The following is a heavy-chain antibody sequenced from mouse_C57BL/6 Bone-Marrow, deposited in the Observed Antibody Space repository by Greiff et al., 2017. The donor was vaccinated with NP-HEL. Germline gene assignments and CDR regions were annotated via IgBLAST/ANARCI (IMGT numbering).Heavy chain of an antibody. CDR3: ARSDYYGSSFYWYFDV. D-gene: IGHD1-1*01. J-gene: IGHJ1*03. CDR2: INPGSGGT. CDR1: GYAFTNYL. Sequence: QVQLQQYGAELVRPGTSVKVSCKASGYAFTNYLIEWVKQRPGQGLEWIGVINPGSGGTNYNEKFKGKATLTADKSSSTAYMQLSSLTSEDSAVYFCARSDYYGSSFYWYFDVWGTGTTVTVSS. V-gene: IGHV1-54*01.